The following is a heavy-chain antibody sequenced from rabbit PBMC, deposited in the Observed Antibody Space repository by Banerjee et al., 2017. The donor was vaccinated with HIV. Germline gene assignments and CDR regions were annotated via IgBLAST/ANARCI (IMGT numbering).Heavy chain of an antibody. CDR3: ARDLAGVIGWNFNL. Sequence: LQESGGGLVKPEGSLTLTCRASGFSFNNNYVMCWVRQAPGKGLEWIACIVAGSDGLTYYANWAKGRFTISKTSSTTVTLQMTGLTAADTATYFCARDLAGVIGWNFNLWGPGTLVTVS. J-gene: IGHJ4*01. D-gene: IGHD4-1*01. CDR1: GFSFNNNYV. V-gene: IGHV1S45*01. CDR2: IVAGSDGLT.